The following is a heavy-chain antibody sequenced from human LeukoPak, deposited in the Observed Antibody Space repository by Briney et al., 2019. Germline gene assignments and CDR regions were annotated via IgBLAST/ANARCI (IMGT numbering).Heavy chain of an antibody. V-gene: IGHV4-61*01. Sequence: SETLSLNCTVSGGSRSRGSYYWSWVPQPPREGLGWVGYIYYSGSTNYNPSLKSRVTISVDTSKNQFSLKLSSVTAADTAVYYCARVPAAAGYYFDYWGQGTLVTVSS. CDR1: GGSRSRGSYY. CDR3: ARVPAAAGYYFDY. J-gene: IGHJ4*02. D-gene: IGHD6-13*01. CDR2: IYYSGST.